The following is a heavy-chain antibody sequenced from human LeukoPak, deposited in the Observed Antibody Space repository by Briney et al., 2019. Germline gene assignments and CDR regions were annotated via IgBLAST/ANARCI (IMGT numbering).Heavy chain of an antibody. D-gene: IGHD3-22*01. V-gene: IGHV4-30-4*08. J-gene: IGHJ4*02. Sequence: PSETLSLTCTVSGGSISSGDYYWSWIRQPPGKGLEWIGYIYYSGSTYYNPSLKSRVTISVDTSKNQFSLKLSSMTAADTAVYYCARALVTYYYDSSGYSGLFAYWGQGTLVTVSS. CDR2: IYYSGST. CDR1: GGSISSGDYY. CDR3: ARALVTYYYDSSGYSGLFAY.